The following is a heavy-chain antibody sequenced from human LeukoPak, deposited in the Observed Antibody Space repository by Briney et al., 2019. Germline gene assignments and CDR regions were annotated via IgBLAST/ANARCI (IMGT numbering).Heavy chain of an antibody. CDR3: ARDSDDYGDY. CDR2: ISSSSSYI. D-gene: IGHD5-24*01. CDR1: GFTFSSYA. V-gene: IGHV3-21*01. Sequence: GGSLRLSCAASGFTFSSYAMSWVRQAPGKGLEWVSSISSSSSYIYYADSVKGRFTISRDNAKNSLYLQMNSLRAEDTAVYYCARDSDDYGDYWGQGTLVTVSS. J-gene: IGHJ4*02.